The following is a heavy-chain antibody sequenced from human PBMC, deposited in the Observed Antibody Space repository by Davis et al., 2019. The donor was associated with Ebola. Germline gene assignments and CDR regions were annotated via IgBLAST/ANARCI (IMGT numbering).Heavy chain of an antibody. J-gene: IGHJ5*02. V-gene: IGHV1-18*04. CDR1: GYTFTGYY. Sequence: ASVKVSCKASGYTFTGYYIHWVRQAPGQGLEWMGWINTYNGYTDYAQKLQGRVTMTTDTSTSTVYMDLRSLSSDDTAVYYCARDGGTWWFDPWGQGTLVTVSS. CDR3: ARDGGTWWFDP. D-gene: IGHD3-16*01. CDR2: INTYNGYT.